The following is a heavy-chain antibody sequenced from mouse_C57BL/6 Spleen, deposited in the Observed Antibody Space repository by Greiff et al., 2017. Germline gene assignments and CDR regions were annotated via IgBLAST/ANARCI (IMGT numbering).Heavy chain of an antibody. D-gene: IGHD2-3*01. CDR3: ARDQGGYYAY. CDR1: GYSITSGYY. Sequence: EVKLKESGPGLVKPSQSLSLTCSVTGYSITSGYYWNWIRQFPGNKLEWMGYISYDGSNNYNPSLKNRISITRDTSKNQFFLKLNSVTTEDTATYYCARDQGGYYAYWGQGTLVTVSA. J-gene: IGHJ3*01. V-gene: IGHV3-6*01. CDR2: ISYDGSN.